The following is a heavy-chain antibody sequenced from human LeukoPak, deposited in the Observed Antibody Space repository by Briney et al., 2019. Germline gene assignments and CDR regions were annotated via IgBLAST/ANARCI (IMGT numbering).Heavy chain of an antibody. J-gene: IGHJ4*02. CDR2: ITSSGGST. CDR1: GFSFSTYG. CDR3: AKDDLYGKFDY. D-gene: IGHD4-17*01. Sequence: GGSLRLSCAASGFSFSTYGMSWVRQAPGKGLEWVSAITSSGGSTYYADSVKGRFTISRDNSKHTMYLQMNRLRAEDTAVYYCAKDDLYGKFDYWGQGTLATVSS. V-gene: IGHV3-23*01.